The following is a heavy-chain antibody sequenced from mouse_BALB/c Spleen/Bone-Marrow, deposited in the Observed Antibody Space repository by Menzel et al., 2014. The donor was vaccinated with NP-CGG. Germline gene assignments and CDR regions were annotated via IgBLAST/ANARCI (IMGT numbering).Heavy chain of an antibody. CDR3: ARGWDWFAY. CDR2: IYPGDGDT. V-gene: IGHV1-87*01. CDR1: GYTFTSYW. Sequence: QVQLQQSGAELARPGASVKLSCKASGYTFTSYWMQWVKQRPGQGLEWIGAIYPGDGDTRYTQKFKGKATLTADKSSSTAYMQLSSLASEDSAVYYCARGWDWFAYWGQGTLATVSA. J-gene: IGHJ3*01. D-gene: IGHD4-1*01.